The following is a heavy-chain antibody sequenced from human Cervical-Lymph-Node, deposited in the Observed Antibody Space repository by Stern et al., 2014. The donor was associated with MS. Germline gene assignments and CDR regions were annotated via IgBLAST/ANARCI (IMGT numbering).Heavy chain of an antibody. CDR3: AREDYDGSGHPYYYGLDV. J-gene: IGHJ6*02. D-gene: IGHD3-22*01. Sequence: VQLVESGPGLVKPSQTLSLTCTVSGGSIASSSYYWSWIRQPAGKGLEWIGRIFTSGSPIYNPSLQRRSGWSVVTSKNQSSRRLSSVTAADTAVYYCAREDYDGSGHPYYYGLDVWGQGTTVTVSS. CDR2: IFTSGSP. CDR1: GGSIASSSYY. V-gene: IGHV4-61*02.